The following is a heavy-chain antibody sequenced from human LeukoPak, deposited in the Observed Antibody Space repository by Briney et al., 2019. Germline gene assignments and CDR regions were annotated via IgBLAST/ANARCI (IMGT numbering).Heavy chain of an antibody. CDR3: ARASMGTFGVVIPYYYYYMDV. CDR2: IYYSGST. CDR1: GGSISSSSYY. J-gene: IGHJ6*03. V-gene: IGHV4-61*05. D-gene: IGHD3-3*01. Sequence: SETLSLTCTVSGGSISSSSYYWGWIRQPPGKGLEWIGYIYYSGSTNYNPSLKSRVTISVDTSKNQFSLKLSSVTAADTAVYYCARASMGTFGVVIPYYYYYMDVWGKGTTVTVSS.